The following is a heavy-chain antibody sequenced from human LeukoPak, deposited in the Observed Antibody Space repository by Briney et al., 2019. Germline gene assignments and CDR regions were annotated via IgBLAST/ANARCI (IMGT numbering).Heavy chain of an antibody. J-gene: IGHJ4*02. CDR2: IYSGGST. CDR1: GFTVSSNY. CDR3: AKDPSYRGYCSGGSCWDY. Sequence: GGSLRLSCAASGFTVSSNYMSWVRQAPGKGLEWVSVIYSGGSTYYADSVKGQFTISRDNSKNTLYLQMNSLRAEDTAVYYCAKDPSYRGYCSGGSCWDYWGQGTLVTVSS. D-gene: IGHD2-15*01. V-gene: IGHV3-53*01.